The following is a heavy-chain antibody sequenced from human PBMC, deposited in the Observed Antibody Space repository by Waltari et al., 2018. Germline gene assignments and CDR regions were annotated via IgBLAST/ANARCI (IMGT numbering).Heavy chain of an antibody. V-gene: IGHV4-38-2*01. CDR3: AAVAWHYSVRIDY. J-gene: IGHJ4*02. CDR1: GHSIRSEYF. CDR2: THHDGTT. D-gene: IGHD6-19*01. Sequence: VQLQESGPGLVKPSETLSLTCAVFGHSIRSEYFWGWIRQPPGKGLEWIGTTHHDGTTFYSPSLQNRITISLDTSNNQFSLRLRSMTAADTAVYYCAAVAWHYSVRIDYWGQGTLVTVSS.